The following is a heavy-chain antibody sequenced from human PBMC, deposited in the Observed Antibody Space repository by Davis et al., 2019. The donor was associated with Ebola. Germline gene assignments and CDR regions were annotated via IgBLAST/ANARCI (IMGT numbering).Heavy chain of an antibody. V-gene: IGHV6-1*01. J-gene: IGHJ6*02. D-gene: IGHD6-6*01. Sequence: SQTLSLTCAISGDSVSSNSAAWNWIRQSPSRGLEWLGRTYYRSKWYNDYAVSVKSRITINPDTSKNQFSLQLNSVTPEDTAVYYCASEGFLAARPVLYYYGMDVWGQGTTVTVSS. CDR2: TYYRSKWYN. CDR3: ASEGFLAARPVLYYYGMDV. CDR1: GDSVSSNSAA.